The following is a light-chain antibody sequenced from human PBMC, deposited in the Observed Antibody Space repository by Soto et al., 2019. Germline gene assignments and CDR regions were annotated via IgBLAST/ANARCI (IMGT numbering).Light chain of an antibody. V-gene: IGKV3-15*01. J-gene: IGKJ4*01. CDR3: QQYNIWPLT. Sequence: EIVMTQSPATLSVSPGERATLSCRARQSLSSNLAWYQQKPGQPPRLLIYDASARAAGTPARFSGSGSGTEFTLTISSLQSEDFAVYYCQQYNIWPLTFGGGTK. CDR1: QSLSSN. CDR2: DAS.